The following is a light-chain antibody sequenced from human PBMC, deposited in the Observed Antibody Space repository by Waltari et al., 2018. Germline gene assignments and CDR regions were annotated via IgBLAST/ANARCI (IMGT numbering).Light chain of an antibody. J-gene: IGKJ2*01. CDR1: QSISSW. CDR2: KAS. CDR3: KQYNSYT. Sequence: DIQMTQSPSTLSASVGDRVTITCRASQSISSWLAWYQQKPGKAPKLLIYKASSLESGVPSRFSGSGSGTEFTLTISSLQPDDFATYYCKQYNSYTFGQGTKLEI. V-gene: IGKV1-5*03.